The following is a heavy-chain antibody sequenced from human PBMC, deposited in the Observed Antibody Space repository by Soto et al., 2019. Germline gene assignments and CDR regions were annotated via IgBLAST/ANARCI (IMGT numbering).Heavy chain of an antibody. CDR2: INAGNGNT. Sequence: GASVKVSCKASGCTFTSYAMHWVRQAPGQRLEWMGWINAGNGNTKYSQKFQGRVTITRDTSASTAYMELSSLRSEDTAVYYCASADIVVVPAALPPDYWGQGTLVTVSS. J-gene: IGHJ4*02. CDR3: ASADIVVVPAALPPDY. D-gene: IGHD2-2*01. CDR1: GCTFTSYA. V-gene: IGHV1-3*01.